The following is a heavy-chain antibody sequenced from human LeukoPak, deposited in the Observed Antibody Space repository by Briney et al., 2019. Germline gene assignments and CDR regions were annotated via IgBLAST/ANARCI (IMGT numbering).Heavy chain of an antibody. J-gene: IGHJ3*01. CDR3: ARDLAWAFDF. Sequence: GGSLRLSCAASGFTFSAYSMNWVRQAPGKGLEWLSYVSSDSSLIDYADSVKGRFTISRDNAKNSLYLQMNSPRAEDAAVYYCARDLAWAFDFWGQGTMVTVSS. V-gene: IGHV3-48*01. CDR2: VSSDSSLI. CDR1: GFTFSAYS. D-gene: IGHD3-3*02.